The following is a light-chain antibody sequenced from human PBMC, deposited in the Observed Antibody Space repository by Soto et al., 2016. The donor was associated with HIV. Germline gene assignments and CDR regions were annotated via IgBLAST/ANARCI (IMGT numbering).Light chain of an antibody. CDR2: TDA. V-gene: IGLV3-21*03. CDR1: NIGGKP. Sequence: SDVLTQPPSVSVAPGKTARIPCEGHNIGGKPVHWYQQKPGQAPLLVVSTDADRPSGIPERFSGSHSGGTATLTISRVEAGDEADYYCQVWDSSSGHFHVFGTGTKVTVL. CDR3: QVWDSSSGHFHV. J-gene: IGLJ1*01.